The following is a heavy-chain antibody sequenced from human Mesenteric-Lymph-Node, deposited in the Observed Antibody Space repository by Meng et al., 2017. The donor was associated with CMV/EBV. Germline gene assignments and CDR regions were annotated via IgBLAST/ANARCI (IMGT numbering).Heavy chain of an antibody. CDR3: AKDRTLGLDMWIFDY. CDR2: VVNDGMVT. J-gene: IGHJ4*02. V-gene: IGHV3-74*01. CDR1: GVAWGSFF. Sequence: SGVAWGSFFMNWFRQAPGKGLVRVSRVVNDGMVTDYADSMKGRFTISRDNSKNTLSLQMNSLGAEDTAVYYYAKDRTLGLDMWIFDYWGQGTLVTVSS. D-gene: IGHD2-2*03.